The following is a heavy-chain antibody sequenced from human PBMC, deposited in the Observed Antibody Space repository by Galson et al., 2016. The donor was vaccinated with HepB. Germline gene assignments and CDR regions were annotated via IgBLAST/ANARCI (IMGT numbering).Heavy chain of an antibody. CDR1: GGSISSGGYY. CDR2: IYYSGYT. CDR3: ARGTPSYFYDSSGNLDY. J-gene: IGHJ4*02. Sequence: TLSLTCTVSGGSISSGGYYWSWIRQHPGKGLEWIGNIYYSGYTYYNPSLKSRVTISVDTSKNQLSLKLSSVTAADTAVYYCARGTPSYFYDSSGNLDYWGQGTLVTVSS. V-gene: IGHV4-31*03. D-gene: IGHD3-22*01.